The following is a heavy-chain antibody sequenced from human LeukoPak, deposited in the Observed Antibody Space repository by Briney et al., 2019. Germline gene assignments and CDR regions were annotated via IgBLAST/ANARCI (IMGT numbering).Heavy chain of an antibody. D-gene: IGHD3-9*01. CDR3: ARAYYDILTGYYERDYYYYYGMDV. J-gene: IGHJ6*02. Sequence: SQTLSLTCAISGDSVSSNSAAWNWIRQSPSRGLEWLGRTYYRSKWYNDYAVSVKSRITINPDTSKNQFSLQLNSVTPEDTAVYYCARAYYDILTGYYERDYYYYYGMDVWGQGATITVSS. V-gene: IGHV6-1*01. CDR2: TYYRSKWYN. CDR1: GDSVSSNSAA.